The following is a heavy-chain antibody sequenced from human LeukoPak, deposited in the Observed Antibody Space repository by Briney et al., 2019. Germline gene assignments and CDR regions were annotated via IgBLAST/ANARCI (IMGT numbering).Heavy chain of an antibody. J-gene: IGHJ4*02. Sequence: PSETLSLTCTVSGDIILSRGNYWSWIRQHPGKGLEWIGYIYYTGTTYYNPSLKSRVTISVDTSKNQLSLSMRSVSAADTAVYYCARAPTRNYIFDYWGQGTLVTVSS. CDR1: GDIILSRGNY. CDR3: ARAPTRNYIFDY. V-gene: IGHV4-31*03. D-gene: IGHD4-11*01. CDR2: IYYTGTT.